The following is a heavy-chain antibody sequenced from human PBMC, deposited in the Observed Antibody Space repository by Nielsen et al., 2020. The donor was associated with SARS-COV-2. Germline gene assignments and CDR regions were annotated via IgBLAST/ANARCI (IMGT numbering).Heavy chain of an antibody. J-gene: IGHJ6*02. CDR3: AREKGGRVLIKYYHYGMDV. CDR1: GFTFSSYW. CDR2: INSDGSST. D-gene: IGHD3-3*01. Sequence: GESLKISCAASGFTFSSYWMHWVRQAPGKGLVWVSRINSDGSSTSYADFVKGRFAISRDNAKNTLYLQMNSLRAEDTAVYYCAREKGGRVLIKYYHYGMDVWGQGTTVTVSS. V-gene: IGHV3-74*01.